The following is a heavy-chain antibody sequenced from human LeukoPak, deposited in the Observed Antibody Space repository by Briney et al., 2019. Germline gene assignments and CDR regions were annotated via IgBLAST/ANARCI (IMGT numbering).Heavy chain of an antibody. J-gene: IGHJ6*04. V-gene: IGHV3-21*01. D-gene: IGHD6-13*01. Sequence: GGSLRLSCAASGFTFSSYSMNWVRQAPGKGLEWVSSISSSSSYIYYADSVKGRFNISRDNAKNSLYLQMNSLRAEDTAVYYCARGDYSSSFYYYYGMDVWGKGTTVTVSS. CDR2: ISSSSSYI. CDR1: GFTFSSYS. CDR3: ARGDYSSSFYYYYGMDV.